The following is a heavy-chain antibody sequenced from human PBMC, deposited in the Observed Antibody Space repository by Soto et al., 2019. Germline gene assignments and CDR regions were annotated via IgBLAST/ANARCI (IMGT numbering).Heavy chain of an antibody. J-gene: IGHJ5*02. Sequence: QVQLQESGPGLVKPSETLSLTCTVSGGSISSYYWSWIRQPPGKGLRWVGYIYYSGSSNANPSLRTRGTITEKTSNTQFSVKMCSVTAADTAVDYYARDNSDGNWFDTWGQGTLVTVSS. CDR1: GGSISSYY. CDR3: ARDNSDGNWFDT. CDR2: IYYSGSS. V-gene: IGHV4-59*01. D-gene: IGHD2-21*01.